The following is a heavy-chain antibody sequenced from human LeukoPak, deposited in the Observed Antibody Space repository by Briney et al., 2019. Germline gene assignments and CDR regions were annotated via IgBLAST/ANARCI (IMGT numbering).Heavy chain of an antibody. Sequence: SVKVSCKASGGTFSSYAISWVRQAPGQGLEWMGRIIPIFGIANYAQKFQGRVTITADKSTSTAYMELSSLRSEDTAVYYCARDLGIAAAAYAEYFQHWGQGTLVTVSS. J-gene: IGHJ1*01. CDR3: ARDLGIAAAAYAEYFQH. CDR2: IIPIFGIA. D-gene: IGHD6-13*01. V-gene: IGHV1-69*04. CDR1: GGTFSSYA.